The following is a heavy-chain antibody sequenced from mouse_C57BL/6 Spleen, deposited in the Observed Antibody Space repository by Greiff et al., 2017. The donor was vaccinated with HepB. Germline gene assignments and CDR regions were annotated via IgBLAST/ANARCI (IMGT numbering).Heavy chain of an antibody. D-gene: IGHD4-1*01. CDR1: GYAFTNYL. CDR3: ARGGNWEAWFAY. V-gene: IGHV1-54*01. CDR2: INPGSGGT. J-gene: IGHJ3*01. Sequence: VQLQESGAELVRPGTSVKVSCKASGYAFTNYLIEWVKQSPGQGLEWIGVINPGSGGTNYNEKFKGKATLTADKSSSTAYMQLSSLTSEDSAVYFCARGGNWEAWFAYWGQGTLVTVSA.